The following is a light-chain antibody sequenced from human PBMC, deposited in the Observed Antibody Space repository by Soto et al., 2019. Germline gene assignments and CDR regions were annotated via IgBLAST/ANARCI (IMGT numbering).Light chain of an antibody. CDR3: QQYDNWPLT. V-gene: IGKV3-15*01. CDR2: GAS. Sequence: ELVMTQSPATLSVSPGERATLSCRASQSVSSNLAWYQQKPGQAPRLLIYGASTRATGIPARFSGSGSGTEFTLTISSLQSEDFAVYSCQQYDNWPLTFGGGTKVDIK. CDR1: QSVSSN. J-gene: IGKJ4*01.